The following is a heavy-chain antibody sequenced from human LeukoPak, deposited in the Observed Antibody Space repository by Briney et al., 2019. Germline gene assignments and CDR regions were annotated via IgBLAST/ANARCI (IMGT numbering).Heavy chain of an antibody. CDR1: GYTFTGYY. J-gene: IGHJ6*03. Sequence: ASVKVSCKTSGYTFTGYYMHWVRQAPGQGLEWMGWINPNSGGTNYAQKFQGRATMTRDTSISTAYMELSRLRSDETAVYYCARDPAAGTFYYYYYMDVWGKGTTVTVSS. V-gene: IGHV1-2*02. CDR3: ARDPAAGTFYYYYYMDV. CDR2: INPNSGGT. D-gene: IGHD6-13*01.